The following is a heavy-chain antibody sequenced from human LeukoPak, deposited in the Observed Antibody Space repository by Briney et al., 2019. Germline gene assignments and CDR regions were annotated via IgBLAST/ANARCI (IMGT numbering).Heavy chain of an antibody. Sequence: GGSLSLSCAASGFSFSNCAMSWVRQAPGRGLEWVSSISGSDGSTYYADSMKGRFTISRDNPKNTLHLQMNSRRAEDRAIYYCTKGVATIRSHSVCWGEGSLVSVSS. CDR2: ISGSDGST. J-gene: IGHJ4*02. CDR3: TKGVATIRSHSVC. V-gene: IGHV3-23*01. CDR1: GFSFSNCA. D-gene: IGHD5-24*01.